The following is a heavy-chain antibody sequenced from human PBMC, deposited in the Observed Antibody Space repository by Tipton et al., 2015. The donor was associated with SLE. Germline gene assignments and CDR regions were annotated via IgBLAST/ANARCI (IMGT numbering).Heavy chain of an antibody. Sequence: TLSLTCTVSGASMSSHYWSWIRQPPGKGLEWIGYINYLGNTDYNPSLKRRVTISADTSKSQFSLTLNFVTAADTAVYYCARDWGGEALDFWGQGTLVTVSS. CDR2: INYLGNT. D-gene: IGHD2-21*01. V-gene: IGHV4-59*11. J-gene: IGHJ4*02. CDR3: ARDWGGEALDF. CDR1: GASMSSHY.